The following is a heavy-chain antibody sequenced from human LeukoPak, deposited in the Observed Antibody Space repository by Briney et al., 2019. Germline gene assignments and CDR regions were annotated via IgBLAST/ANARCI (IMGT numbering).Heavy chain of an antibody. Sequence: ASVKVSCKASGGTFSSYAISWVRQAPGQGLEWMGGIIPIFGTANYAQKFQGRVTITADESTSTAYMEPSSLRSEDTAVYYCARDPYYYDEYYFDYWGQGTLVTVSS. V-gene: IGHV1-69*01. CDR2: IIPIFGTA. CDR1: GGTFSSYA. J-gene: IGHJ4*02. CDR3: ARDPYYYDEYYFDY. D-gene: IGHD3-22*01.